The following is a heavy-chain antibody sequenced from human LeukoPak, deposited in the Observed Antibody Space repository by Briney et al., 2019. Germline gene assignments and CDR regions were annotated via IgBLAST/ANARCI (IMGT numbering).Heavy chain of an antibody. CDR1: GDSVSSNSAA. V-gene: IGHV6-1*01. D-gene: IGHD6-13*01. J-gene: IGHJ6*03. CDR2: TYYRSKWYN. CDR3: ARLGAAAGTFSIRPYYYYMDV. Sequence: SQTLSLTCAISGDSVSSNSAAWNWIRQSPSRGLEWLGRTYYRSKWYNDYAVSVKSRITINPDTSKNQFSLKLSSVTAADTAVYYCARLGAAAGTFSIRPYYYYMDVWGKGTTVTVSS.